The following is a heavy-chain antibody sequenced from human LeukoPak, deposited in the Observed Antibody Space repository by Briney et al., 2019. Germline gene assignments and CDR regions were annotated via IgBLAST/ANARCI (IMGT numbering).Heavy chain of an antibody. V-gene: IGHV4-34*01. J-gene: IGHJ4*02. D-gene: IGHD4-17*01. CDR3: MRMTTGHDY. CDR1: GVSLDDYY. Sequence: SEALSLTCAVSGVSLDDYYWAWVRQTPGKGLEWIGEINHSGYTNDSPSLKSRVTLSIDTSRKQFSLNLRSVTVADAGTYYCMRMTTGHDYWGQGTLVTVSS. CDR2: INHSGYT.